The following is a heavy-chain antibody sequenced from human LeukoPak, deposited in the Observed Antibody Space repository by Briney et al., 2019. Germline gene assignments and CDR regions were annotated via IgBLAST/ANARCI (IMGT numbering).Heavy chain of an antibody. D-gene: IGHD3-10*01. CDR3: ARGTSAPGYFDL. CDR1: GFTFIDSG. J-gene: IGHJ4*02. Sequence: GGSLRLSCAASGFTFIDSGMNWVRQAPGKGLEWLTFIRYDGTNEYFADSVKGRFTISRDNSQKKLFLQMNNLRPDDTALYYCARGTSAPGYFDLWGQGTQVTVSS. CDR2: IRYDGTNE. V-gene: IGHV3-30*02.